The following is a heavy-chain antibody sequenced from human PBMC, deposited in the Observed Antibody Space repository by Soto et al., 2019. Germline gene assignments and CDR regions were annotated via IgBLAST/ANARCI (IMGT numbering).Heavy chain of an antibody. Sequence: ASVKVSCKASGYSFTGYYIHWVRQAPGQGLEWMGWINPNSGGANYAQKFQGRVTMTRDTSTTTAYMELSRLRSNDTAVFYCARSSALTISGVGGMDVWGQGATVTVSS. CDR1: GYSFTGYY. CDR2: INPNSGGA. J-gene: IGHJ6*02. CDR3: ARSSALTISGVGGMDV. V-gene: IGHV1-2*02. D-gene: IGHD3-3*01.